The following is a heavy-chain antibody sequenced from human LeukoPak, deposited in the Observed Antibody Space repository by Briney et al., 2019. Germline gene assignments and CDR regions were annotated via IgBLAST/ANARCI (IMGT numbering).Heavy chain of an antibody. Sequence: GGSLRLSCAASGFTFSDYYMSWIRQAPGKGLEWVSYISSSGSTIYYADSVKGRFTISRDNAKKSLHLHMNSLRAEDTAVYYCARHRSSSWYREGFDPWGQGTLVTVSS. V-gene: IGHV3-11*01. J-gene: IGHJ5*02. CDR2: ISSSGSTI. CDR1: GFTFSDYY. CDR3: ARHRSSSWYREGFDP. D-gene: IGHD6-13*01.